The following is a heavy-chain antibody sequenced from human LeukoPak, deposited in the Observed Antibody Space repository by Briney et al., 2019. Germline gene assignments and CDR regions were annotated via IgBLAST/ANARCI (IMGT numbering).Heavy chain of an antibody. V-gene: IGHV3-7*03. J-gene: IGHJ4*02. CDR2: IKQDGSEK. CDR1: GFTFSSYW. D-gene: IGHD1-26*01. CDR3: ARDGSYYRVDY. Sequence: GGPLRLSCAASGFTFSSYWMSWVRQAPGKGLGWVANIKQDGSEKYYVDSVKGRFTISRDNAKNSLYLQMNSLRAEDTAVYYCARDGSYYRVDYWGQGTLVTVSS.